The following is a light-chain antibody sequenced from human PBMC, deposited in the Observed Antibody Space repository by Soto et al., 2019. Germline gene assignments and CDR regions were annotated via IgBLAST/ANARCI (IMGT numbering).Light chain of an antibody. J-gene: IGLJ1*01. CDR3: GAWDSSLNGYV. CDR1: RSNIGTNP. Sequence: QSVLTQPPSASSTPGQTVTISCSGDRSNIGTNPVAWYQQLPGTAPKLLINSDKHRPSGVPDRFSASRSGASASLAISGLQSEDEADYFCGAWDSSLNGYVFGTGTKVTVL. CDR2: SDK. V-gene: IGLV1-44*01.